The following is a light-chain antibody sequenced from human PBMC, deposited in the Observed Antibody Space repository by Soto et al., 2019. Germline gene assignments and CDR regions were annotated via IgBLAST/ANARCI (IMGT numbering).Light chain of an antibody. Sequence: EIVMTQSPATLSVSPGERATLSCRASQSVSSNLAWYQQKPGQAPRLLIYGASTRATGIPARFSSSGSGTEFTLTIRSLQSEDFAVYYCQQYNNWLYTFGQGTKLEIK. CDR3: QQYNNWLYT. V-gene: IGKV3-15*01. CDR1: QSVSSN. J-gene: IGKJ2*01. CDR2: GAS.